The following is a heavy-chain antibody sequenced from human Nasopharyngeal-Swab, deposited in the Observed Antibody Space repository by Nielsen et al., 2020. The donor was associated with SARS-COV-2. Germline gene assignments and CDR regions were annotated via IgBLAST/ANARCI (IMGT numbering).Heavy chain of an antibody. D-gene: IGHD6-19*01. CDR1: GFSVTSHG. CDR3: AKDFSTGASGCLFD. V-gene: IGHV3-33*06. CDR2: IWYDGTNK. Sequence: GESLKISCKASGFSVTSHGMHWVRQAPGKGLEWEAVIWYDGTNKFYADSVKGRFTISRDNSKNTLYLQMSSLRAEDTAVYHCAKDFSTGASGCLFDWGQGTLVTVSS. J-gene: IGHJ4*02.